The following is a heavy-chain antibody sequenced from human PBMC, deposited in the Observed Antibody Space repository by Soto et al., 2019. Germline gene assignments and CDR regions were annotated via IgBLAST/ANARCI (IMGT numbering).Heavy chain of an antibody. Sequence: PGESLKISCXTSGYKFTSYWIAWVRQMPGKGLEWMGIIFPSDSDTRYSPSFQGQVTISADRSISTAYLELSSLRSDDTAVYYCARHGSAVVAAATGAWFDPWGQGTLVTVSS. D-gene: IGHD2-15*01. CDR3: ARHGSAVVAAATGAWFDP. V-gene: IGHV5-51*01. J-gene: IGHJ5*02. CDR2: IFPSDSDT. CDR1: GYKFTSYW.